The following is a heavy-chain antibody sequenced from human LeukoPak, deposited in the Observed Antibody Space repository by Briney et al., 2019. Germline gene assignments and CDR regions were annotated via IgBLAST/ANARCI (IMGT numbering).Heavy chain of an antibody. CDR3: ARGGILTGYFYYYYMDV. CDR2: INWNGGST. Sequence: GGSLRLSCAASGFTFDDYGMSWVRQAPGKGLEWVSGINWNGGSTGYADSVKGRFTISRDNAKNSLYLQMNSLRAEDTAVYYCARGGILTGYFYYYYMDVWGKGTTVTISS. J-gene: IGHJ6*03. CDR1: GFTFDDYG. V-gene: IGHV3-20*04. D-gene: IGHD3-9*01.